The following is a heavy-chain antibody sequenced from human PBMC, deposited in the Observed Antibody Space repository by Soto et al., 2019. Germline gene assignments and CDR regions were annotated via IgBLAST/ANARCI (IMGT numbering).Heavy chain of an antibody. CDR2: IYYGGST. CDR1: GGSISSSSYY. J-gene: IGHJ2*01. Sequence: SETLSLTCTVSGGSISSSSYYWGWIRQPPGKGLEWIGSIYYGGSTYYNPSLKSRVTISVDTSKNQFSLKLSSVTAADTAVYYCARPDYGDYGWYFDLWGQGSLVTVSS. D-gene: IGHD4-17*01. V-gene: IGHV4-39*01. CDR3: ARPDYGDYGWYFDL.